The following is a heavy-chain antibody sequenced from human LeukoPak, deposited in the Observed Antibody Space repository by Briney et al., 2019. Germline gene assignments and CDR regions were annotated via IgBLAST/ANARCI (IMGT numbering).Heavy chain of an antibody. D-gene: IGHD1-20*01. V-gene: IGHV3-66*02. CDR3: ARDFNWNGDAAFDI. CDR2: IYSGGST. Sequence: GGSLRLSCAASGFTVSSNYMSWVRQAPGKGLEWVSVIYSGGSTYYADSVKGRFTTSRDNSKNTLYLQMNSLRAEDTAVYYCARDFNWNGDAAFDIWGQGTMVTVSS. CDR1: GFTVSSNY. J-gene: IGHJ3*02.